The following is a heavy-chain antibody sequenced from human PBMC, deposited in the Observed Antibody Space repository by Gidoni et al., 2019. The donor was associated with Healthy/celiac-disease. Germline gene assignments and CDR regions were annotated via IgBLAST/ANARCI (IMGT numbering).Heavy chain of an antibody. CDR1: GFTSGAYS. CDR3: ARVRGGSYVDY. CDR2: IRSKVYGGTT. D-gene: IGHD3-16*01. J-gene: IGHJ4*02. Sequence: EAQLVESGGGLVKPGRSLRLSCTASGFTSGAYSMSWFRQAPGKGLEWVGFIRSKVYGGTTEYAASVRGRFTISRDDSKSIAYLHMNSLKTEDTAVLYCARVRGGSYVDYWGQGTLVTVSS. V-gene: IGHV3-49*05.